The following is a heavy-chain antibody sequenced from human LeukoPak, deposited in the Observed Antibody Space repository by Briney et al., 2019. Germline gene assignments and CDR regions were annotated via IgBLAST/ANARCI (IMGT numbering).Heavy chain of an antibody. Sequence: GASVKVSCKASGYTFTSYAMHWVRQAPGQRLEWMGWINAGNGNTKYSQKFQGRVTITRDTSASTAYMELSSLRSEDTAVYYCARGMYYDFWSGRDAFDIWGQGTMVTVSS. CDR1: GYTFTSYA. CDR3: ARGMYYDFWSGRDAFDI. CDR2: INAGNGNT. V-gene: IGHV1-3*01. J-gene: IGHJ3*02. D-gene: IGHD3-3*01.